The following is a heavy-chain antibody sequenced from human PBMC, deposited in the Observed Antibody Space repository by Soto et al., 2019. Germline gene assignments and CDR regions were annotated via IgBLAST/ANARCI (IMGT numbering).Heavy chain of an antibody. Sequence: GGSLRLSCAASGFTFSGYNMSWIRQAPGKGLVWVSCINSDGSNTRYADSVKGRFTISRDNAKNTLYLQMNSLTAADTAVYYCARVAMIVVVDYWGQGTLVTVSS. J-gene: IGHJ4*02. CDR1: GFTFSGYN. CDR2: INSDGSNT. D-gene: IGHD3-22*01. V-gene: IGHV3-74*01. CDR3: ARVAMIVVVDY.